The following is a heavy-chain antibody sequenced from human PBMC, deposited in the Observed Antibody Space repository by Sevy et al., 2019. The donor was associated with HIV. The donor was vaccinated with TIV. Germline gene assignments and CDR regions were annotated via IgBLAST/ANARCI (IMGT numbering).Heavy chain of an antibody. J-gene: IGHJ4*02. Sequence: ASVKVSCKASGGTFSSYAISWVRQAPGQGLEWMGGIIPIFGTANYAQKFQGRVTITADKSTSTAYMELSSLRSEDTAVYYCARDQIRCQLWLRGYFDYWGQGTLVTVSS. D-gene: IGHD5-18*01. CDR3: ARDQIRCQLWLRGYFDY. CDR1: GGTFSSYA. CDR2: IIPIFGTA. V-gene: IGHV1-69*06.